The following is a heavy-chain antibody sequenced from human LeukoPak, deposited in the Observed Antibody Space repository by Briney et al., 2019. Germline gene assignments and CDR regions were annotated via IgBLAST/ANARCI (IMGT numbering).Heavy chain of an antibody. CDR1: GFTFSSYA. D-gene: IGHD3-16*01. J-gene: IGHJ6*02. CDR3: ARGGGLDV. Sequence: PGGSLRLSCAASGFTFSSYAMHWVRQAPGKGLEWVAVISYDGSNKYYADSVKGRFTISRDNSKNTLYLQMSNLRAEDMAVYFCARGGGLDVWGQGATVTVSS. CDR2: ISYDGSNK. V-gene: IGHV3-30-3*01.